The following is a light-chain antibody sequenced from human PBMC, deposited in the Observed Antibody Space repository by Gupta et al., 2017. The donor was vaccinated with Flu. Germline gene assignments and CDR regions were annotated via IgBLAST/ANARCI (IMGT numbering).Light chain of an antibody. CDR1: NIGSKS. CDR3: QVWDSSSDHPNWV. CDR2: DDS. V-gene: IGLV3-21*02. J-gene: IGLJ3*02. Sequence: SYVLTQPPSVSVAPGQTARITCGGNNIGSKSVHWYQQKPGQAPVLVVYDDSDRPSGNPERFSGSNSGNTATLTISRVEAGDEADYYCQVWDSSSDHPNWVFGGGTKLTVL.